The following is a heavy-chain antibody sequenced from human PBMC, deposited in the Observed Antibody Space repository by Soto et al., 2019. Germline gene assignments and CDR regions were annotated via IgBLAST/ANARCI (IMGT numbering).Heavy chain of an antibody. J-gene: IGHJ4*02. CDR2: VYYRGRS. Sequence: SDTLSLTCTFSGFSVTNSIYYWGWIRQSPGKGLEWIGSVYYRGRSYSKSSVKSRVTISVDTSKNRFSLSLNSVTASDTAVYFCVSQRTTVPTQAYFDYWGPGALVNVSS. V-gene: IGHV4-39*01. D-gene: IGHD4-17*01. CDR3: VSQRTTVPTQAYFDY. CDR1: GFSVTNSIYY.